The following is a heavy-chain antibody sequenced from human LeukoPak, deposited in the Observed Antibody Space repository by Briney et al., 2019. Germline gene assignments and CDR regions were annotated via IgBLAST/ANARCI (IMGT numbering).Heavy chain of an antibody. V-gene: IGHV1-69*05. Sequence: SVKVSCKASGGTFSSYAISWVRQAPGQGLEWMGRIIPIFGTANYAQKFQGRVTITTDESTSTAYLELSSLRSEDTAVYYCARLGYYDSSGYYRVGAFDIWGQGTMVTVSS. D-gene: IGHD3-22*01. J-gene: IGHJ3*02. CDR3: ARLGYYDSSGYYRVGAFDI. CDR2: IIPIFGTA. CDR1: GGTFSSYA.